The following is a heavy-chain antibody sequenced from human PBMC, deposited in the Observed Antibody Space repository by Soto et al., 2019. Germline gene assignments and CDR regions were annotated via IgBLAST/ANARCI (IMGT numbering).Heavy chain of an antibody. J-gene: IGHJ5*02. CDR1: GYTFTSYG. D-gene: IGHD2-21*02. Sequence: ASVKVSCKASGYTFTSYGISWVRQAPGQGLEWMGWIGAYNGNTNYAQKLQGRVTMTTDTSTSTAYMELRSLRSDDTAVYYCARDGGAYCGGDCYSDWFDPWGQGTLVTSPQ. CDR2: IGAYNGNT. CDR3: ARDGGAYCGGDCYSDWFDP. V-gene: IGHV1-18*01.